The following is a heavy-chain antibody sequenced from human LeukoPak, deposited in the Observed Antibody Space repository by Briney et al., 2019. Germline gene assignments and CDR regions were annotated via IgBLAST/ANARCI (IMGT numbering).Heavy chain of an antibody. CDR1: GFTFSSYW. J-gene: IGHJ5*02. CDR2: IKQDGSEK. D-gene: IGHD2-15*01. Sequence: PGGSLRLSCAASGFTFSSYWMSWVRQAPGKGLEWVANIKQDGSEKYYVDSVKGRFTISRDNAKNSLYLQMNSLRAEDTAMYYCARNPAKLGVGNRFDPWGQGTLVTVSS. V-gene: IGHV3-7*01. CDR3: ARNPAKLGVGNRFDP.